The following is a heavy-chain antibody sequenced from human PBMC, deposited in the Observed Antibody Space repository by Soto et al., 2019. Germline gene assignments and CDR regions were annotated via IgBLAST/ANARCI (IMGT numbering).Heavy chain of an antibody. D-gene: IGHD6-19*01. V-gene: IGHV3-23*01. J-gene: IGHJ4*02. CDR2: IGGSGDRT. CDR3: AKSGGRLDIAEAGTYFDF. Sequence: GGSLRLSCAASGFTFSSYAMTWVRQAPGKGLEWVSVIGGSGDRTYYADSVKGRFTISRDNSKNTLYLQMTSLRAEDTAVYYCAKSGGRLDIAEAGTYFDFWGQGTLVTVSS. CDR1: GFTFSSYA.